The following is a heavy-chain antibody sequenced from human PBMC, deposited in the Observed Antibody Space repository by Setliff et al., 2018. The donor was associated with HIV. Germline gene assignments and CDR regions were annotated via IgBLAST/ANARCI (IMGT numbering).Heavy chain of an antibody. Sequence: PSETLSLTCTVSGGSISSSSYYWGWIRQPPGKGLEWIGSIYYSGSTYYNPSLKSRVTISVDTSKNQFSLKLSSVTAADTAVYYCARPADCSSTSCYLWYFDLWGRGTLVTVPQ. CDR2: IYYSGST. J-gene: IGHJ2*01. D-gene: IGHD2-2*01. CDR3: ARPADCSSTSCYLWYFDL. CDR1: GGSISSSSYY. V-gene: IGHV4-39*01.